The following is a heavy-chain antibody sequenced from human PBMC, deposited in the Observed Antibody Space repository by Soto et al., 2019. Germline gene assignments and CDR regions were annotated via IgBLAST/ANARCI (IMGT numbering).Heavy chain of an antibody. D-gene: IGHD6-13*01. V-gene: IGHV3-23*01. CDR3: AKVTKRAAAGRYEYYKYGMDV. CDR2: ISGIGGSS. CDR1: GFAFSTYA. J-gene: IGHJ6*02. Sequence: LRLSCAASGFAFSTYAMTWVRQAPGKGLEWVSVISGIGGSSYYAASVKGRFTISRDNSKNTLFLQMNGLRAEDTAVYYCAKVTKRAAAGRYEYYKYGMDVWGQGTTVTVS.